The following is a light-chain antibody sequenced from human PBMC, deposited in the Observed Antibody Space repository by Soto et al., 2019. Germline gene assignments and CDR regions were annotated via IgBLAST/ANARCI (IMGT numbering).Light chain of an antibody. CDR2: AAS. V-gene: IGKV1-27*01. CDR1: QGIANH. CDR3: QKYKGASVT. Sequence: DTQMNQSPSSLSASVGDRVTITCRESQGIANHLAWYQQKPGKVPKLLIYAASTLEPGVLSRFSGSGFGTEYTLSISRLQPEDFATYYCQKYKGASVTVGHGTKVDIK. J-gene: IGKJ3*01.